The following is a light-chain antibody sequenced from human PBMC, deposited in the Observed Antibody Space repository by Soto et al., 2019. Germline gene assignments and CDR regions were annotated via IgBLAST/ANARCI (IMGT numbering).Light chain of an antibody. V-gene: IGLV2-14*01. CDR2: EVS. CDR1: SSDVGASKY. CDR3: SSYTSTITVL. Sequence: QSALTQPASVSGSPGQSITISCTGTSSDVGASKYVSWYQQHPGKAPKLMIYEVSNQPSGVSNRFSGSKSGNTASLTISGLQAEDEADYYCSSYTSTITVLFGGGTKVTVL. J-gene: IGLJ2*01.